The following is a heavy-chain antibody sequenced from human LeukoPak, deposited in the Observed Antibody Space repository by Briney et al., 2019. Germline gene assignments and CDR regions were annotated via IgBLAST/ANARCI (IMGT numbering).Heavy chain of an antibody. Sequence: PGGSLRLSCAASGFVFRTYDMNWVRQAPGKGLEWVSYISSSSGTIYYADSVKGRFTISRDNAKNSLYLQMNSLRAEDTAVYYCARDSSGYYLSYFDYWGQGTLVTVSS. CDR2: ISSSSGTI. J-gene: IGHJ4*02. V-gene: IGHV3-48*01. CDR1: GFVFRTYD. CDR3: ARDSSGYYLSYFDY. D-gene: IGHD3-22*01.